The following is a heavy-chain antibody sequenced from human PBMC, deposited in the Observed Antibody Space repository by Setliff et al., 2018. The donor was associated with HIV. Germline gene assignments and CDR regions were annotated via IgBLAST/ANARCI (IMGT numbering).Heavy chain of an antibody. CDR3: ARELMWRGALHYFYYMVV. CDR1: GGSINSYY. Sequence: PSETLSLTCTVSGGSINSYYWSWIRQPAGKGLEWIGRIYTSGSANYNPSLKSRVTMSVDTSKNQFPLKLTAVTAADTAVYYCARELMWRGALHYFYYMVVWGEGTTVTVSS. D-gene: IGHD1-26*01. CDR2: IYTSGSA. V-gene: IGHV4-4*07. J-gene: IGHJ6*03.